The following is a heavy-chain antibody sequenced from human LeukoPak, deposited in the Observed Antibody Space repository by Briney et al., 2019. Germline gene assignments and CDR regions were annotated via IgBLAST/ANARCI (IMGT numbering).Heavy chain of an antibody. CDR1: GWTFSTYW. Sequence: PGGSLTLSCAAYGWTFSTYWMNWVRQAPGKGLVWVSRINSDGSRINYAASVKGRFTISRANAKNTLYLQMNSLRAEDTAVYYCAKEVGSSGWFDACDMWGQGAMVTVSS. D-gene: IGHD6-19*01. CDR2: INSDGSRI. CDR3: AKEVGSSGWFDACDM. J-gene: IGHJ3*02. V-gene: IGHV3-74*01.